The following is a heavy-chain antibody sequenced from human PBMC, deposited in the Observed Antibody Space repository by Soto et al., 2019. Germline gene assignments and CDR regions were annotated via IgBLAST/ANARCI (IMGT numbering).Heavy chain of an antibody. Sequence: QITLKESGPTLVKPTQTLTLTCTFSGFSLSTSGVGVGWIRQPPGKALEWLALIYWNDDKRYSPSLKSRLTIPKEHSKDQVVLTKNNTAPVETATFLRAHSYRSSSRPFSGHDTPPGCWGQGTLVNVSS. V-gene: IGHV2-5*01. D-gene: IGHD6-6*01. CDR1: GFSLSTSGVG. CDR3: AHSYRSSSRPFSGHDTPPGC. CDR2: IYWNDDK. J-gene: IGHJ4*02.